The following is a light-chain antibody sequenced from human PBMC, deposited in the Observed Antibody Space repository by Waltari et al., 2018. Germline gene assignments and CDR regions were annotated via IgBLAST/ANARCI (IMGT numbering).Light chain of an antibody. Sequence: DIVLTQSPDSLAVSLGERATFNCRSSQSLLYSSNNRNYLAWYQQKPGQAPRLLIYDASKRATGIPARFSGSGSGTDFTLTISSLEPEDFAVYYCQQRGHWLTFGGGTNVEIK. J-gene: IGKJ4*01. V-gene: IGKV3-11*01. CDR1: QSLLYSSNNRNY. CDR3: QQRGHWLT. CDR2: DAS.